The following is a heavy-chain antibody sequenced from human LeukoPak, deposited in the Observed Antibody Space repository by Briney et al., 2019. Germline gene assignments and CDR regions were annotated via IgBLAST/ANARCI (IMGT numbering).Heavy chain of an antibody. Sequence: PGGSLRLSCAASGFTFSSYAMSWVRQAPGEGLEWVSAISGSGGSTYYADSVKGRFTISRDNSKNTLYLQMNSLRAEDTAVYYCAKQGELSLRYYYYYYMDVWGKGTTVTVSS. CDR3: AKQGELSLRYYYYYYMDV. CDR1: GFTFSSYA. V-gene: IGHV3-23*01. J-gene: IGHJ6*03. D-gene: IGHD3-16*02. CDR2: ISGSGGST.